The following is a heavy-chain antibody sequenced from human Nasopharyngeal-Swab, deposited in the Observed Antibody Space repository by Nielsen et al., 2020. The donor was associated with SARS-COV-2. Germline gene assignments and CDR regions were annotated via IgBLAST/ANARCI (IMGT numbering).Heavy chain of an antibody. D-gene: IGHD1-26*01. CDR2: IWYDGSNK. CDR1: GSTFSSYG. J-gene: IGHJ4*02. CDR3: AREGIVGATTGLDY. V-gene: IGHV3-33*01. Sequence: GGSLRLSCAASGSTFSSYGMHWVRQAPGKGLEWVAVIWYDGSNKYYADSVKGRFTISRDNSKNTLYLQMNSLRAEDTAVYYCAREGIVGATTGLDYWGQGTLVTVSS.